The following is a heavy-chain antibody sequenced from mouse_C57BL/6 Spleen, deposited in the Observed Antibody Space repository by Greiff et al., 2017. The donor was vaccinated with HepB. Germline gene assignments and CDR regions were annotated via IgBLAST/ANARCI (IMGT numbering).Heavy chain of an antibody. CDR2: IHPHSGST. V-gene: IGHV1-64*01. Sequence: VQLQQPGAELVKPGASVKLSCKASGYTFTSYWMHWVKQRPGQGLEWIGLIHPHSGSTNYNEKFKSKATLTVDKSSSTAYMQLSSLTSEDSAVYYCARNYYGSVYFDYWGQGTTLTVSS. CDR1: GYTFTSYW. D-gene: IGHD1-1*01. CDR3: ARNYYGSVYFDY. J-gene: IGHJ2*01.